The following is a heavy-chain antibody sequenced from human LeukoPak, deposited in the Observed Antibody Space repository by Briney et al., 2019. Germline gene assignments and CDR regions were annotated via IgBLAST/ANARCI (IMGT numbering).Heavy chain of an antibody. Sequence: LTXXVXXGSISSXXYYXGWIXQXXXKGLEWIGSIYYSGSTHYNPSLESRVTISVDTSKNQFSLKLSSVTAADTAVYYCASPRYNWGQGTLVTVSS. V-gene: IGHV4-39*01. D-gene: IGHD5-24*01. J-gene: IGHJ4*02. CDR2: IYYSGST. CDR3: ASPRYN. CDR1: XGSISSXXYY.